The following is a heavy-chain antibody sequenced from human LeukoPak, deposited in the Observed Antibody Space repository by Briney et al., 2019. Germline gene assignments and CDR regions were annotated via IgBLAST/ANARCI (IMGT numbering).Heavy chain of an antibody. J-gene: IGHJ4*02. Sequence: ASVKVSCKISGYTLTELSMHWVRQAPGKGLEWMGGFDPEDGETIYTQKFQGRVTMTEDTSTDTAYMELSRLRSEDTAVYYCATELEVGANNPWVPFYYWGQGTLVTVSS. CDR3: ATELEVGANNPWVPFYY. V-gene: IGHV1-24*01. CDR1: GYTLTELS. CDR2: FDPEDGET. D-gene: IGHD1-26*01.